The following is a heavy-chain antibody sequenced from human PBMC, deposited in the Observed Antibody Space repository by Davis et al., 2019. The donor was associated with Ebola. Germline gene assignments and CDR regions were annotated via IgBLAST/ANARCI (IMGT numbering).Heavy chain of an antibody. CDR3: ARLDCTSTSCYTGNFYYYYGVDV. D-gene: IGHD2-2*02. CDR2: ISGSGGST. J-gene: IGHJ6*02. CDR1: GFTFSSYA. Sequence: GGSLRLSCAASGFTFSSYAMSWVRQAPGKGLEWVSVISGSGGSTYQADSVKGRSTISRDNSNNTVYLQMNSLRAEDTAVYYCARLDCTSTSCYTGNFYYYYGVDVWGQGTTVTVSS. V-gene: IGHV3-23*01.